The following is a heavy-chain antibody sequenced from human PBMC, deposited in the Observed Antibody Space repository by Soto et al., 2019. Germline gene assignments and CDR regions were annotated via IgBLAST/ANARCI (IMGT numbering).Heavy chain of an antibody. V-gene: IGHV1-69*13. CDR1: GGTFSSYA. Sequence: GASVKVSCKASGGTFSSYAISWVRQAPGQGLEWMGGIIPIFGTANYAQKFQGRVTITADESTSTAYMELSSLRSEDTAVYYCARAVEIPAAIGEDGYYYGMDVWGQGTTVTVSS. D-gene: IGHD2-2*02. CDR2: IIPIFGTA. CDR3: ARAVEIPAAIGEDGYYYGMDV. J-gene: IGHJ6*02.